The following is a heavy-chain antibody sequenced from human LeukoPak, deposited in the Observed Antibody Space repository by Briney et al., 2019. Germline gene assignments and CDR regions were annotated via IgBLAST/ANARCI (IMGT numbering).Heavy chain of an antibody. D-gene: IGHD3-16*01. J-gene: IGHJ4*02. CDR1: GFSLTRSS. V-gene: IGHV3-30*02. CDR2: IRYDGSDT. CDR3: VRGDEVDY. Sequence: GGSLRLSCAASGFSLTRSSMHWVRQAPGKGLEWVAFIRYDGSDTNYADSVKGRFIISRDTVKNTLYLQMNSLGPEDTAVYYCVRGDEVDYWGQGTLVAVFS.